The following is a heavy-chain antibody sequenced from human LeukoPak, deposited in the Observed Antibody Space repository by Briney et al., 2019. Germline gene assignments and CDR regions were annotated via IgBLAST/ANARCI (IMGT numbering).Heavy chain of an antibody. CDR3: ARAFSVVVPAAMDLFDY. D-gene: IGHD2-2*01. V-gene: IGHV3-7*04. CDR2: IKQDGSEK. J-gene: IGHJ4*02. CDR1: GFTFSSYW. Sequence: GGSLRLSCAASGFTFSSYWMSWVRQAPGKGLEWVANIKQDGSEKYYVDSVKGRFTISRDNAKNSLYLQMNSLRAEDTAVYYCARAFSVVVPAAMDLFDYWGQGTLVTVSS.